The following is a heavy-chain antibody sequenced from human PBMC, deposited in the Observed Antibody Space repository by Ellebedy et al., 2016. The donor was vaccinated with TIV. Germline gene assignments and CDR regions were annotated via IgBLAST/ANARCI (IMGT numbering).Heavy chain of an antibody. Sequence: GESLKISCAASGFSFSNYAMSWVRRSPGKGLDWVSLISGNGEYIYYADSVKGRFTISRDNAKNSLYLQMNTLGGEDTAVYYCSNVEWYRSDYWGQGTLVTVSS. CDR3: SNVEWYRSDY. D-gene: IGHD3-3*01. CDR1: GFSFSNYA. CDR2: ISGNGEYI. J-gene: IGHJ4*02. V-gene: IGHV3-21*01.